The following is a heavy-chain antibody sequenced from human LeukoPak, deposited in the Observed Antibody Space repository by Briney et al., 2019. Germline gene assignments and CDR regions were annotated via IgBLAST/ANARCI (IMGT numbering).Heavy chain of an antibody. V-gene: IGHV1-46*01. D-gene: IGHD6-13*01. CDR1: GYTFTSYY. CDR2: INPSGGST. CDR3: ARGDSSSWYGPLFDY. J-gene: IGHJ4*02. Sequence: ASVKVSCKASGYTFTSYYMHCVRQAPGQGLEWMGIINPSGGSTSYAQKFQGRVTMTRDTSTSTVYMELSSLRSEDTAVYYCARGDSSSWYGPLFDYWGQGTLVTVSS.